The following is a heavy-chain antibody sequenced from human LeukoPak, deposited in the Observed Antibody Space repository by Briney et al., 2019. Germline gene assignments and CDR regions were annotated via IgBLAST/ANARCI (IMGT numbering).Heavy chain of an antibody. CDR2: INPSDVST. CDR1: GYTFTSHY. D-gene: IGHD1-26*01. J-gene: IGHJ4*02. CDR3: ARSLDGGSYIDDY. V-gene: IGHV1-46*01. Sequence: ASVKVSCKTSGYTFTSHYMHWVRQAPGQGLEWMGIINPSDVSTTYAQKFQGRVTMTRDTSTSTLYMELSSLRSEDTAVYYCARSLDGGSYIDDYWGQGTLVTVSS.